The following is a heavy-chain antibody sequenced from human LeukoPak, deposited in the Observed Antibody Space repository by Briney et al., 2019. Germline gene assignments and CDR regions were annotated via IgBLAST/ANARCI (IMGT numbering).Heavy chain of an antibody. Sequence: GRSLRLSCAASGLTFSSYGMHWVRQAPGKGLEWVAVIWYDGSNKYYADSVKGRFTISRDNSKNTLYLQMNSLRAEDTAVYYCAKTAVAGKDGGRRNYFDYWGQGTLVTVSS. CDR1: GLTFSSYG. D-gene: IGHD6-19*01. J-gene: IGHJ4*02. V-gene: IGHV3-33*06. CDR3: AKTAVAGKDGGRRNYFDY. CDR2: IWYDGSNK.